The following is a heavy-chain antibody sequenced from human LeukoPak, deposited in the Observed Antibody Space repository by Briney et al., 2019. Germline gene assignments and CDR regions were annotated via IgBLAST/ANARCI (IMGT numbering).Heavy chain of an antibody. Sequence: GGSLRLSCAASGFTFSSYAMHWVRQAPGKGLEWVAVISYDGSNKYYADSVKGRFTISRDNSKTTLYLQMNSLRAEDTAVYYCARDGITMVRGVIKEEAYYYYGMDVWGQGTTVTVSS. V-gene: IGHV3-30-3*01. CDR3: ARDGITMVRGVIKEEAYYYYGMDV. CDR2: ISYDGSNK. CDR1: GFTFSSYA. D-gene: IGHD3-10*01. J-gene: IGHJ6*02.